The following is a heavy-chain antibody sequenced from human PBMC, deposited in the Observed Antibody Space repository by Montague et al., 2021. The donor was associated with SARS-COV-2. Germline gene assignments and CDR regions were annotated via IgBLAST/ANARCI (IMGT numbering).Heavy chain of an antibody. V-gene: IGHV6-1*01. Sequence: CAISGDSVVELRRRSEEHTHELQSRPQRVCRPFYEKKRFYDYAVSLKSRLTIKPDTSKDQFSLQLNSVTPEDTAVYYCARDIGSAGIYYYYGMDVWGQGTTVTVSS. CDR1: GDSVVELRRR. CDR3: ARDIGSAGIYYYYGMDV. CDR2: PFYEKKRFY. D-gene: IGHD3-10*01. J-gene: IGHJ6*02.